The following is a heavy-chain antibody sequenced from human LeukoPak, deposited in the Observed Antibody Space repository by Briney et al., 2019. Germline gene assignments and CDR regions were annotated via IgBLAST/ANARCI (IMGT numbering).Heavy chain of an antibody. J-gene: IGHJ6*03. CDR1: GGSISSSSYY. CDR3: ARGRASGWYTPYYYYYMDV. D-gene: IGHD6-19*01. CDR2: IYYSGST. V-gene: IGHV4-39*07. Sequence: SETLSLTCTVSGGSISSSSYYWGWIRQPPGKGLEWIGSIYYSGSTYYNPSLKSRVTISVDTSKNQFSLKLSSVTAADTAVYYCARGRASGWYTPYYYYYMDVWGKGTTVTVSS.